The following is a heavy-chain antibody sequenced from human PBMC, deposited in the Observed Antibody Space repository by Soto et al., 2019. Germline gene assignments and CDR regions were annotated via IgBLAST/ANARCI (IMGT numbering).Heavy chain of an antibody. CDR1: GGSVSGYY. CDR3: ARGRGSSGWGLYYYYGMDV. D-gene: IGHD6-19*01. V-gene: IGHV4-34*01. J-gene: IGHJ6*02. Sequence: SETLSLTCAVYGGSVSGYYWSWIRQPPGKGLEWIGEINHSGSTNYNPSLKSRVTISVDTSKNQFSLKLSSVTAADTAVYYCARGRGSSGWGLYYYYGMDVWGQGTTVTVS. CDR2: INHSGST.